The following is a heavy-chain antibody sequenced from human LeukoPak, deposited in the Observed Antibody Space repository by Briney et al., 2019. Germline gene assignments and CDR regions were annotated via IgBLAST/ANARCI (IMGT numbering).Heavy chain of an antibody. D-gene: IGHD2-15*01. CDR3: ARRPTCSGGSCYSGFDY. CDR1: GGSISSSSYY. J-gene: IGHJ4*02. Sequence: SETLSLTCTASGGSISSSSYYWGWIRQPPGKGLEWIGSIYYSGSTYYNPSLKSRVAISVDTSKNQFSLKLSSVTAADTAVYYCARRPTCSGGSCYSGFDYWGQGTLVTVSS. CDR2: IYYSGST. V-gene: IGHV4-39*01.